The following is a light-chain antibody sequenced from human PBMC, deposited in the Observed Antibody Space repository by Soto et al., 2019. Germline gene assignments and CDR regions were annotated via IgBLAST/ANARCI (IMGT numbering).Light chain of an antibody. CDR2: GAS. V-gene: IGKV3-15*01. CDR3: VHYTGWAGTWA. Sequence: EIVMTQSPATLSVSAGERATLSCRASQSVSINLAWYQQKPGQAPRLLIYGASTSATGIAAGFSGRGSGTEFSITISGLHSGDFAVYHGVHYTGWAGTWAFGEGTKV. CDR1: QSVSIN. J-gene: IGKJ1*01.